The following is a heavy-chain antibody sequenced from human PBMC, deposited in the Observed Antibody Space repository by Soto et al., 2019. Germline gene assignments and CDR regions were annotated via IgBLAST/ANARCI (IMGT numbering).Heavy chain of an antibody. CDR1: GFSFDKYA. D-gene: IGHD3-16*02. Sequence: LRLSCVASGFSFDKYAMAWVRQAPGKGLEWVSHVAAGGGHTYYAESVKGRFATSRDNSKNTLFLQINTLRADDTAIYFCARRTSFLGAFDYWGQGVLVTVSS. CDR3: ARRTSFLGAFDY. V-gene: IGHV3-23*01. CDR2: VAAGGGHT. J-gene: IGHJ4*02.